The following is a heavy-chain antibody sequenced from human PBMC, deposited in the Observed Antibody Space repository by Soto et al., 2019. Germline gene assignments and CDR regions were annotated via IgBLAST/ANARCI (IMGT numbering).Heavy chain of an antibody. V-gene: IGHV4-34*01. CDR3: ARGHCSSTSCYPAATRRAEYFQH. Sequence: SETLSLTCAVYGGSFSGYYWSWIRQPPGKGLEWIGEINHSGSTNYNPSLKSRVTISVDTSKNQFSLKLSSVTAADTAVYYCARGHCSSTSCYPAATRRAEYFQHWGQGTLVTVSS. CDR2: INHSGST. CDR1: GGSFSGYY. D-gene: IGHD2-2*01. J-gene: IGHJ1*01.